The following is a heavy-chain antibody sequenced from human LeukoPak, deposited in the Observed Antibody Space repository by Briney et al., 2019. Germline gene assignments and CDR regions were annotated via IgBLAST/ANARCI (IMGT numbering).Heavy chain of an antibody. J-gene: IGHJ4*02. Sequence: GASVKVSCKASGYAFNIYDINWVRQATGQVLEWMGWMNPDSGNTGFAQKFQGRVTMTRNTSITTAYMELSSLRFEDTAVYYCAVHLPGDYLDRWGQGTLVTVFS. CDR3: AVHLPGDYLDR. V-gene: IGHV1-8*01. CDR2: MNPDSGNT. CDR1: GYAFNIYD.